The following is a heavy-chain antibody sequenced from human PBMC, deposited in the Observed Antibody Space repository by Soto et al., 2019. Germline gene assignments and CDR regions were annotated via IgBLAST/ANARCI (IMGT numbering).Heavy chain of an antibody. Sequence: ASVKVTCKASGYTFTSYAMHWVRQAPGQRLEWMGWINAGNGNTKYSQKFQGRVTITRDTSASTAYMELSSLRSEDTAVYYCARDLGYALPDYWGQGTLVTVSS. CDR1: GYTFTSYA. D-gene: IGHD2-15*01. CDR2: INAGNGNT. V-gene: IGHV1-3*01. CDR3: ARDLGYALPDY. J-gene: IGHJ4*02.